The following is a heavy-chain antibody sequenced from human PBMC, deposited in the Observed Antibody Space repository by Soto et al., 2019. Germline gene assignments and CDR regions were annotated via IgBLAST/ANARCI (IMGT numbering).Heavy chain of an antibody. Sequence: QVQLVQSGAEVRKPGSSVKVSCKAPGGTFSTDIISWVRQAPGQGLEWMGRIIPIPDITNYAQKFQGRVTVTADRSTSTAYMELTSLKSGDTAVYYCARDRITTRGDAFDLWGQGTMVTVSS. V-gene: IGHV1-69*08. CDR1: GGTFSTDI. CDR2: IIPIPDIT. CDR3: ARDRITTRGDAFDL. D-gene: IGHD3-3*01. J-gene: IGHJ3*01.